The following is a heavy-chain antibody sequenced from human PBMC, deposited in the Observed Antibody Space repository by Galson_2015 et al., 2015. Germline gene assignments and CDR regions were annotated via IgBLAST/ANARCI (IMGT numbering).Heavy chain of an antibody. CDR3: ARGHSGWYFDY. Sequence: SLRLSCAASGFTVSSNYMSWVRQAPGRGLEWVSVIYSGGSTYYADSVKGRFTISRDNSKNTLYLQMNSLRAEDTAVYYCARGHSGWYFDYWGQGTLVTVSS. J-gene: IGHJ4*02. V-gene: IGHV3-53*01. CDR1: GFTVSSNY. CDR2: IYSGGST. D-gene: IGHD6-19*01.